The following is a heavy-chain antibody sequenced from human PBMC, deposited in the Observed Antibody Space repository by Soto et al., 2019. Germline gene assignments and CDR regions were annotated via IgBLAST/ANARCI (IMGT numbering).Heavy chain of an antibody. CDR2: ISSDGSST. CDR3: GGKNYDRGRDYFNEAFDM. J-gene: IGHJ3*02. D-gene: IGHD3-3*01. CDR1: GFTFRTYA. Sequence: QVQLVESGGGVVQPGRSLRLSCAASGFTFRTYAMHWVRQAPGKGLEWMAVISSDGSSTTYAASVQGRFTISRDNSENTLDLQMNSLRPEDTAVYYCGGKNYDRGRDYFNEAFDMWGQGAMVTVSS. V-gene: IGHV3-30-3*01.